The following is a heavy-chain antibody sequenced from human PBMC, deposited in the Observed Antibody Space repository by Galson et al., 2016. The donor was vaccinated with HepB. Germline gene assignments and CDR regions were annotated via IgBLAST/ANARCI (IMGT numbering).Heavy chain of an antibody. V-gene: IGHV3-30*18. D-gene: IGHD2-2*01. CDR2: VSYGGSKN. J-gene: IGHJ4*02. CDR3: AKDGRIYCSSASCHDHFHY. CDR1: GFSFSDYG. Sequence: SLRLSCAASGFSFSDYGMHWVRQAPGKGLEWVAGVSYGGSKNYYVDSVKGRFTISRGNSKKTLYLQMNSLRAEDTAVYYCAKDGRIYCSSASCHDHFHYWGQGTLVTVSS.